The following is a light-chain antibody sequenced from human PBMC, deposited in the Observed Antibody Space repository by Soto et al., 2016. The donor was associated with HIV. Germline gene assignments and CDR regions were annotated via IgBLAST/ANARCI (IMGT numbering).Light chain of an antibody. CDR1: QDISNY. J-gene: IGKJ4*01. V-gene: IGKV1-33*01. CDR2: DAS. CDR3: QQYDYSPLT. Sequence: DIQMTQSPSSLSASVGDRVTITCQASQDISNYLSWYQLKPGKAPKLLISDASNLKTGVPSRFRGSGSGTDFTFTISSLQPEDIATYYXQQYDYSPLTFGGGTKVRSN.